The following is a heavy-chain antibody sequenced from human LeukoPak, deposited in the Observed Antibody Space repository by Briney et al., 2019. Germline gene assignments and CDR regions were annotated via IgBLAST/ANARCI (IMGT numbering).Heavy chain of an antibody. CDR1: GGIFSTYA. CDR2: IMPMFATT. D-gene: IGHD2-2*02. Sequence: WASVKVSCKASGGIFSTYAISWVRQAPGQGLEWMGGIMPMFATTNYAQRFQDRVTITADKATTTAYMELSSLTPEDTAIYYCARGVRFVADCPSSTCYTPDFWGQGTLVTVSS. J-gene: IGHJ4*02. CDR3: ARGVRFVADCPSSTCYTPDF. V-gene: IGHV1-69*06.